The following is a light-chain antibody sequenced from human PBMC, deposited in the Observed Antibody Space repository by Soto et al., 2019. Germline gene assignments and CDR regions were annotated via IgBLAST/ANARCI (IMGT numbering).Light chain of an antibody. J-gene: IGKJ1*01. CDR2: AAS. V-gene: IGKV1-39*01. CDR1: QSISSY. Sequence: DIQMTQSPSSLSASVGDRVTITCRASQSISSYLNWYQQKPGKAPKLLIYAASSLQSGVPSRFSGSGSGTDFTLTISSLQPEDFATYYCQQCYSTPTFGQGTKVDIK. CDR3: QQCYSTPT.